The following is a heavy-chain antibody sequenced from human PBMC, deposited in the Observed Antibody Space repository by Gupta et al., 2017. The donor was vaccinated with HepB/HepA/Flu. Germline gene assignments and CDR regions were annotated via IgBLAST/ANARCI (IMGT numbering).Heavy chain of an antibody. CDR3: ARGGYVGYFDY. V-gene: IGHV1-69*04. D-gene: IGHD3-16*01. J-gene: IGHJ4*02. CDR2: IIPILGIA. Sequence: QVQLVQSGAEVKKPGSSVKVSCKASRGTFIRYAISWVRQAPGQGLEWMGRIIPILGIANYAQKFQGRVTITADKSTSTAYMELSSLRSEDTAVYYCARGGYVGYFDYWGQGRLVTVSS. CDR1: RGTFIRYA.